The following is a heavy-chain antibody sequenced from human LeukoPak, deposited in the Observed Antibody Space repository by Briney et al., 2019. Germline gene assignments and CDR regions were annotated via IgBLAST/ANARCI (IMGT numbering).Heavy chain of an antibody. J-gene: IGHJ3*02. D-gene: IGHD4-17*01. CDR3: ARDPNGDYIGAFDM. CDR2: IRGGGGSA. CDR1: GFTFSNAW. Sequence: PGGSLRLSCVVSGFTFSNAWMSWIRQSPGKGPEWVSAIRGGGGSAFYADSVKGRFTISRDNSKYTLFLQMNSLRAEDTAVYYCARDPNGDYIGAFDMWGPGTMVTVSS. V-gene: IGHV3-23*01.